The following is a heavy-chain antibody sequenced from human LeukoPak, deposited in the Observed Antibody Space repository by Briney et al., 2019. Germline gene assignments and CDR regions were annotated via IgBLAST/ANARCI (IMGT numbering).Heavy chain of an antibody. Sequence: SETLSLTCTVSGGSISSGGYYWSWIRQHPGKGLEWIGYIYHSGSTYYNPSLKSRVTISVDTSKNQFSLKLSSVTAADTAVYYCARDPGGVGATPDYWGQGTLVTVSS. CDR3: ARDPGGVGATPDY. J-gene: IGHJ4*02. CDR1: GGSISSGGYY. D-gene: IGHD1-26*01. V-gene: IGHV4-31*03. CDR2: IYHSGST.